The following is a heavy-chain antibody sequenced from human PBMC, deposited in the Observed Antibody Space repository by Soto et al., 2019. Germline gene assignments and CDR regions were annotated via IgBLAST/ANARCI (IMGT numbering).Heavy chain of an antibody. D-gene: IGHD1-1*01. CDR1: GGTLNTFIYYP. V-gene: IGHV1-69*06. Sequence: SVKVSCKASGGTLNTFIYYPVNWVRQAPGQGLEWMGGIVPNIGTANYGQKFQGRVTITADKSTGTVYMELSNLTSEDTAVYYCVRDGTKTLRDWFDPWGQGISVTVSS. CDR2: IVPNIGTA. J-gene: IGHJ5*02. CDR3: VRDGTKTLRDWFDP.